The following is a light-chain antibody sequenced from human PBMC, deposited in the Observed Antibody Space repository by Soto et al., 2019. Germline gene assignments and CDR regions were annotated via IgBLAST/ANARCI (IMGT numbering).Light chain of an antibody. J-gene: IGKJ2*01. CDR2: ATS. V-gene: IGKV3-20*01. Sequence: EIVLTQSPGTLSLSSGERATLSCRASQSVSSSYLAWYQQKPGQAPRLLVYATSSGATGIPDRFSGSGSGTDFTLTISRLEPEDFAVYYCQQYGSSSFTFGQGTKLEIK. CDR3: QQYGSSSFT. CDR1: QSVSSSY.